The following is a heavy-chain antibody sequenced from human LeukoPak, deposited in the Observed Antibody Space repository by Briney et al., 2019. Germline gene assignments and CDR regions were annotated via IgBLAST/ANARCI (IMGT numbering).Heavy chain of an antibody. D-gene: IGHD6-13*01. CDR3: ARDYWGIAAAVSDP. CDR2: INTNTGNP. CDR1: GYTFTSYA. J-gene: IGHJ5*02. V-gene: IGHV7-4-1*02. Sequence: RASVKVSCKASGYTFTSYAMNWVRQAPGQGLEWMGWINTNTGNPTYAQGFTGRSVLSLDTSVSTAYLQISSLKAEDTAVYYCARDYWGIAAAVSDPWGQGTLVAVSS.